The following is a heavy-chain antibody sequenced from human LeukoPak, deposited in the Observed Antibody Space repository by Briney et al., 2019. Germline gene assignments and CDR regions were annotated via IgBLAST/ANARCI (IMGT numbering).Heavy chain of an antibody. CDR1: GGSISSYY. J-gene: IGHJ5*02. CDR3: AREALEGWFDP. CDR2: IYYSGST. V-gene: IGHV4-59*01. D-gene: IGHD3-3*01. Sequence: SETLSLTCTVSGGSISSYYWSWIRQPPGKGLEWIGYIYYSGSTNYNPSLKSRVTISVDTSKNQFSLKLSSVTAADTAVYYCAREALEGWFDPWGQGTLVTVS.